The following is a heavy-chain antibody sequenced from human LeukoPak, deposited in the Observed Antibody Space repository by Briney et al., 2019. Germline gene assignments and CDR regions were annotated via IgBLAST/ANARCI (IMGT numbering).Heavy chain of an antibody. CDR2: INHSGST. Sequence: SETLSLTCAAYGGSFSGYYWSWIRQPPGKGLEWIGEINHSGSTNYNPSLKSRVTISVDTSKNQFSLKLSSVTAADTAVYYCARGPRYFDWLPDLGYFDYWGQGTPVTVSS. V-gene: IGHV4-34*01. CDR3: ARGPRYFDWLPDLGYFDY. D-gene: IGHD3-9*01. CDR1: GGSFSGYY. J-gene: IGHJ4*02.